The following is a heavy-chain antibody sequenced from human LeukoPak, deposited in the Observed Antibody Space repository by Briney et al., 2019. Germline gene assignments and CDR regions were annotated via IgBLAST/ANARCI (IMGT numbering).Heavy chain of an antibody. Sequence: SETLSLTCTVSGGSISSSSYYWGWIRQPPGKGLEWIGSIYYSGSTYYNPSLKSRVTISVDTSKNQFSLKLSSVTAADTAVYYCATHDDFRNWFDPWGRGTLVTVSS. D-gene: IGHD4-17*01. J-gene: IGHJ5*02. CDR1: GGSISSSSYY. CDR2: IYYSGST. CDR3: ATHDDFRNWFDP. V-gene: IGHV4-39*01.